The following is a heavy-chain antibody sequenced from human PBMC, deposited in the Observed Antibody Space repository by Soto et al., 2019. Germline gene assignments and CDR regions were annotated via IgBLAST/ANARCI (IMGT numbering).Heavy chain of an antibody. CDR1: GGSISSSSYY. V-gene: IGHV4-39*01. D-gene: IGHD3-10*01. CDR2: IYYSGST. J-gene: IGHJ5*02. Sequence: SETLSLTCTVSGGSISSSSYYWGWIHQPPGKGLEWIGSIYYSGSTYYNPSLKSRVTISVDTSKNQFSLKLSSVTAADTAVYYCARHSFLYGPENWFDPWGQGTLVTAPQ. CDR3: ARHSFLYGPENWFDP.